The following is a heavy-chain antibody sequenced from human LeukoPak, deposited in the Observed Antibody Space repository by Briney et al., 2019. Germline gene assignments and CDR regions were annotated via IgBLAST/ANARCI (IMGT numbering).Heavy chain of an antibody. D-gene: IGHD2-2*01. Sequence: GGSPRLSCAASGFTFSSYSFNWVRQAPGKGLEWVSYISSSSSTIYYADSVKGRFTISRDDAKNSLYLQMNSLRAEDTAVYYCARAYSGGGIVVVPAANWGQGTLVTVSS. CDR1: GFTFSSYS. J-gene: IGHJ4*02. CDR2: ISSSSSTI. CDR3: ARAYSGGGIVVVPAAN. V-gene: IGHV3-48*04.